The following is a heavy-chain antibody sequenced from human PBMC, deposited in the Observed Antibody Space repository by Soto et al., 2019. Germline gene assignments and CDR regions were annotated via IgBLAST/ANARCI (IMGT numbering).Heavy chain of an antibody. J-gene: IGHJ4*02. CDR1: GGSISSGGYY. CDR3: ARDRNRIQLWPSFDY. CDR2: IYYSGST. Sequence: QVQLQESGPGLVKPSQTLSLTYTISGGSISSGGYYWSWIRQHPGKGLEWIGYIYYSGSTYYNPSLKSRVTISVDTSKNQFSLKLSSVTAADTAVYYCARDRNRIQLWPSFDYWGQGTLVTVSS. V-gene: IGHV4-31*03. D-gene: IGHD5-18*01.